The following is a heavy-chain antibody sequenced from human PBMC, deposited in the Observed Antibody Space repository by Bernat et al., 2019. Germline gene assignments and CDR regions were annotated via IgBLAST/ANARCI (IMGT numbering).Heavy chain of an antibody. D-gene: IGHD3-10*01. CDR3: AREGGAGAYYYYGMDV. CDR2: INPNSGGT. J-gene: IGHJ6*02. CDR1: GYIFTGYY. V-gene: IGHV1-2*02. Sequence: QVQLVQSGAEVKKPGASVKVSCKASGYIFTGYYMHWVRQAPGQGLGWMGWINPNSGGTNYAQKFQGGVTMTRDTSISTAYMELSRLRSDDTAVYYCAREGGAGAYYYYGMDVWGQGTTVTVSS.